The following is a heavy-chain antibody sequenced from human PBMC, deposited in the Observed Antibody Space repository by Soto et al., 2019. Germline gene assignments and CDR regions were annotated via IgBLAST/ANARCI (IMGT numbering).Heavy chain of an antibody. J-gene: IGHJ4*02. Sequence: PGGSLRLSCAASVFTFSSYAMSWFRQAPGKGLEWVSAISGSGGSTYYADSVKGRFTISRDNSKNTLYLQMSSLRAEDTAVYYCAKGRDIVLMVYASYYFDYWGQGTLVTVSS. CDR3: AKGRDIVLMVYASYYFDY. D-gene: IGHD2-8*01. CDR1: VFTFSSYA. CDR2: ISGSGGST. V-gene: IGHV3-23*01.